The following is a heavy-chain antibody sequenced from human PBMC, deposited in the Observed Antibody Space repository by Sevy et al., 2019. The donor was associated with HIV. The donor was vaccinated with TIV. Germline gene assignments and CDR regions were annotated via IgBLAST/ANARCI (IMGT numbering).Heavy chain of an antibody. J-gene: IGHJ6*02. CDR3: ARRPDFGRVIPTGVMDV. CDR2: ISDSGGST. D-gene: IGHD3-3*01. V-gene: IGHV3-23*01. CDR1: GFTFSTYA. Sequence: GGSLRLSCAASGFTFSTYAMSWVRQTPGKGLQWVSVISDSGGSTYYADSVKGRFTLSRDNSKNTMNLQMNSLRAEDTAVYYCARRPDFGRVIPTGVMDVWGQGSAVTVSS.